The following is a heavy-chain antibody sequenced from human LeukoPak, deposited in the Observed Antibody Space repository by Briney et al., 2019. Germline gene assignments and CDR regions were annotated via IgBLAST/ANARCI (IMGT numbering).Heavy chain of an antibody. CDR2: ISSDGSKN. D-gene: IGHD3-22*01. V-gene: IGHV3-30*03. CDR3: VRAGDSSANDAFDI. Sequence: PGGSLRLSCAASGFTFTNYAMHWVRQTPGKGLEWVALISSDGSKNIYADPVKGRFTVSRDNSKNTLYLQMNSLRAEDTAVYYCVRAGDSSANDAFDIWGQGTMVTVSS. J-gene: IGHJ3*02. CDR1: GFTFTNYA.